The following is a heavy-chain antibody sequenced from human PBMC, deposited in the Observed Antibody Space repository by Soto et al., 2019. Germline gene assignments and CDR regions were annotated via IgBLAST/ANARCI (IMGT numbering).Heavy chain of an antibody. J-gene: IGHJ4*02. CDR3: AKDPSSIVVVPAAIPY. D-gene: IGHD2-2*01. Sequence: PGGSLRLSCAASGFTFSGYTMSWVRQAPGKGLEWVSAISGSGGSTYYADSVKGRFTISRDNPKSTLYLQMNSLRAEDTAVYYCAKDPSSIVVVPAAIPYWGQGTLVTVS. V-gene: IGHV3-23*01. CDR1: GFTFSGYT. CDR2: ISGSGGST.